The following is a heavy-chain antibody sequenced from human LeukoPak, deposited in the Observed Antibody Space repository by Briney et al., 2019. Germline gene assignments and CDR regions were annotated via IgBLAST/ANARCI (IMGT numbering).Heavy chain of an antibody. CDR2: ISGDGGST. CDR3: AKEIDTLGTNAFDI. Sequence: GGSLRLSCAASGFTFSSYAMSWVRQAPGKGLEWVSLISGDGGSTYYADSVRGRFTISRDNSKNSLNLQMDSLRTEDTAFYYCAKEIDTLGTNAFDIWGQGTMVTVSS. V-gene: IGHV3-43*02. D-gene: IGHD2-15*01. CDR1: GFTFSSYA. J-gene: IGHJ3*02.